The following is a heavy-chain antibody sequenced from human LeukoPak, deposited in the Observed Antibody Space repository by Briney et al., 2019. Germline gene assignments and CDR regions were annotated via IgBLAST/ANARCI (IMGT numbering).Heavy chain of an antibody. D-gene: IGHD1-26*01. CDR2: ISGNGGST. J-gene: IGHJ4*02. CDR3: ASNIVGGTTTLDY. Sequence: GGSLRLSCAASGFTFSSCSMHRVRQAPGKGLESVSAISGNGGSTYYANSVKGRFTISRDNSKNTLYLQMNSLRAEDTAVYYCASNIVGGTTTLDYWGQGTLVTVSS. CDR1: GFTFSSCS. V-gene: IGHV3-64*01.